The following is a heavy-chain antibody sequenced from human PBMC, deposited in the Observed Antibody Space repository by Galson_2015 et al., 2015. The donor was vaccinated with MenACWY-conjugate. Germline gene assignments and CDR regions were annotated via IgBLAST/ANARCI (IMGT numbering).Heavy chain of an antibody. CDR3: TRERGYDILGWFDP. D-gene: IGHD3-9*01. Sequence: SLRLSCAASGFTFGDYAMGWFRQAPGKGLEWVSFIRDKPSGGTTEYAASVKGRFTISRDDSKSIAYLQMNSLKTEDTAVYYCTRERGYDILGWFDPWGQGTLVTVPS. V-gene: IGHV3-49*03. CDR1: GFTFGDYA. CDR2: IRDKPSGGTT. J-gene: IGHJ5*02.